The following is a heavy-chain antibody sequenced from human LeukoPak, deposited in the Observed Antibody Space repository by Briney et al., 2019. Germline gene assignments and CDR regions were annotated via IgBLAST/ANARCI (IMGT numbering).Heavy chain of an antibody. J-gene: IGHJ6*02. CDR2: ISAYNGNT. CDR3: AREWASYYYYGMDV. D-gene: IGHD1-26*01. V-gene: IGHV1-18*01. CDR1: GYTLTSYG. Sequence: ASVKVSCKASGYTLTSYGISWVRQAPGQGLEWMGWISAYNGNTNYAQKLQGRVTMTTDTSTSTAYMELRSLRSDDTAVYYCAREWASYYYYGMDVWGQGTTVTVSS.